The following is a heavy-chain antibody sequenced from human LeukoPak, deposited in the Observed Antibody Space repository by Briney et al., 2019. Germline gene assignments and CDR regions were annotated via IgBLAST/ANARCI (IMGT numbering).Heavy chain of an antibody. CDR1: GFTFSSYA. D-gene: IGHD3-22*01. CDR2: ISGSGGST. V-gene: IGHV3-23*01. J-gene: IGHJ4*02. Sequence: GGSLRLSCAASGFTFSSYAMSWVRQAPGKGLEWVSVISGSGGSTYYADSVKGRFTISRDNSKNTLSLQMHSLRAEDTAVYYCAKDRGHYYTYDFWGQGTLVTVSS. CDR3: AKDRGHYYTYDF.